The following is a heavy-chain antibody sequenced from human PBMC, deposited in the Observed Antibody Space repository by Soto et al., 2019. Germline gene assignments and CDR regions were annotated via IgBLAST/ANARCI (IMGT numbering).Heavy chain of an antibody. J-gene: IGHJ4*02. CDR1: GFTFTGSA. D-gene: IGHD3-9*01. Sequence: SWKVSCKASGFTFTGSAGQWVRQARGQRLEWIGWIVVGSGNTNYAQKFQERVTITRDMSTSTAYMELSSLRSEDTAVYYCAADYDILTGYFSFDYWGQGTLVTVSS. CDR2: IVVGSGNT. CDR3: AADYDILTGYFSFDY. V-gene: IGHV1-58*01.